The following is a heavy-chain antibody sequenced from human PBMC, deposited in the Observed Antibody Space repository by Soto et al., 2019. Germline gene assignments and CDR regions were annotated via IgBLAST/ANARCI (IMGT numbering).Heavy chain of an antibody. Sequence: SETLSLTCAVYGGSFSGYYWSWIRQPPGKGLEWIGEINHSGSTNYNPSLKSRVTISVDTSKNQFSLKLSSVTAADTAVYYCARVGGYYYYYMDVWGKGTTVTVSS. CDR3: ARVGGYYYYYMDV. CDR2: INHSGST. J-gene: IGHJ6*03. CDR1: GGSFSGYY. V-gene: IGHV4-34*01.